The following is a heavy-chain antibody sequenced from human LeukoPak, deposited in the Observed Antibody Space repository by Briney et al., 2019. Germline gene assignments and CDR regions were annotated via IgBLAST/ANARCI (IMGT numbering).Heavy chain of an antibody. V-gene: IGHV3-48*03. D-gene: IGHD5-24*01. J-gene: IGHJ4*02. CDR3: ARMSRGGYYPTFDY. CDR1: GFTFSSYE. CDR2: INSDGSST. Sequence: PGGSLRLSCAAPGFTFSSYEMNWVRQAPGKGLEWVSYINSDGSSTYYVDSVRGRFTISRDNAKNSLCLQMNSLRAEDTAVYYCARMSRGGYYPTFDYWGQGTLVTVSS.